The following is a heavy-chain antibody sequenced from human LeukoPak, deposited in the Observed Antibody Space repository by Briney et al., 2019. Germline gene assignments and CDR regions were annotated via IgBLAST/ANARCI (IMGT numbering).Heavy chain of an antibody. CDR2: MRSSDNTI. D-gene: IGHD6-19*01. V-gene: IGHV3-48*01. Sequence: PGGSLRLSCAASGFTFSSYSMNWVRQAPGKGLEWVSYMRSSDNTIYYADSVKGRFTISRDSAKNSLYLQRNSLRPEDTAVYYCVRDHQWAFDIWGQGTMVTVSS. CDR1: GFTFSSYS. J-gene: IGHJ3*02. CDR3: VRDHQWAFDI.